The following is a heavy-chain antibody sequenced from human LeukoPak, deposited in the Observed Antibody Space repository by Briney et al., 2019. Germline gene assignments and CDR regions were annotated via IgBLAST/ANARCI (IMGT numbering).Heavy chain of an antibody. CDR2: ISGSGGST. Sequence: GGSLRLXCAASGFTFSSYAMSWVRQAPGKGLEWVSAISGSGGSTYYADSVKGRFTISRDNSKNTLYLQMNSLRAEDTAVYYCAKVWYRSYYDILTGYYSDYWGQGTLVTVSS. J-gene: IGHJ4*02. CDR3: AKVWYRSYYDILTGYYSDY. CDR1: GFTFSSYA. V-gene: IGHV3-23*01. D-gene: IGHD3-9*01.